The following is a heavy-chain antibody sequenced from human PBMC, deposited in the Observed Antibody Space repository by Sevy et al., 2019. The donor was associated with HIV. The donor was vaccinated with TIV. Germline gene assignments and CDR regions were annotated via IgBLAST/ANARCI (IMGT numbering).Heavy chain of an antibody. V-gene: IGHV4-30-2*01. CDR2: IFQSGAT. J-gene: IGHJ3*01. CDR1: GGSLNRGGYS. D-gene: IGHD6-13*01. Sequence: SETLSLTCAVSGGSLNRGGYSWSWIRQPPGKGLEWIGYIFQSGATYYIPSLQSRVSISVDMSKNQFSLNLRSVTAADTAVYYCARGRVGDSSSWYGAFDVWGQGTMVTVSS. CDR3: ARGRVGDSSSWYGAFDV.